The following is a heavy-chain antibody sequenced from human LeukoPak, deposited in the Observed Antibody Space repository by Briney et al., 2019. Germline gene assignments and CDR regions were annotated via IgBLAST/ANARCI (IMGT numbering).Heavy chain of an antibody. J-gene: IGHJ3*01. CDR1: GFTFSGFW. Sequence: GRSLRLSCAVSGFTFSGFWMSWSRQAPGKGLEWVASINSDGSEGYYADVVKGRFTIPRDNAKNSLYLQINSLRAEDTAVYYCARSSYSSSSSVWGQGTMVTVSS. CDR2: INSDGSEG. D-gene: IGHD6-6*01. V-gene: IGHV3-7*03. CDR3: ARSSYSSSSSV.